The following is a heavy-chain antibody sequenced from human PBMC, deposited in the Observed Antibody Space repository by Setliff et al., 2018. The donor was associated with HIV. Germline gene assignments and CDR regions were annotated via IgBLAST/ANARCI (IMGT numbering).Heavy chain of an antibody. CDR3: ATYYIAVAGTFPY. V-gene: IGHV4-4*08. CDR2: IYTSGST. J-gene: IGHJ4*02. D-gene: IGHD6-19*01. Sequence: SETLSLTCTVSGGSISSHYWSWIRQPPGKGLEWIGHIYTSGSTNYNPTLKSRVTISVDTSKNQFSLKLSSLTAADTAVYYCATYYIAVAGTFPYWGQGTLVTAPQ. CDR1: GGSISSHY.